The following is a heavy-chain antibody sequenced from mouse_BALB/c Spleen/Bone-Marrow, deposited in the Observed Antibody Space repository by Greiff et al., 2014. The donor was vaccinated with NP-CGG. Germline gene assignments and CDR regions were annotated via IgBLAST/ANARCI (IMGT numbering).Heavy chain of an antibody. D-gene: IGHD2-3*01. CDR2: INPSTGYT. CDR1: GYTFTSYW. J-gene: IGHJ2*01. CDR3: ARERYAGYYFDY. Sequence: VKLQESGAELAKPGASVMMSCKASGYTFTSYWMHWVKQRPGQGLEWIGYINPSTGYTEYNQKFKDKATLTADKSSSTAYMQLSSLTSEDSAVYYCARERYAGYYFDYWGQGTTLTVSS. V-gene: IGHV1-7*01.